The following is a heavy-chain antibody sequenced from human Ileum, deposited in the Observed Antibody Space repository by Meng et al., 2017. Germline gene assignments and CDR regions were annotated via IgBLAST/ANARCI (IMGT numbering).Heavy chain of an antibody. V-gene: IGHV3-73*02. CDR2: IRSKVHSYGT. CDR3: TRTQGDYVVDY. D-gene: IGHD4-17*01. J-gene: IGHJ4*02. Sequence: EVRLVESGGDLVPPWGSLKLPCAASGFTFSDSSMHWVRQPSGKGLEWVGRIRSKVHSYGTAYAASVEGRFTISRDDSKNTAYLQMNSLKTEDTAVYYCTRTQGDYVVDYWGQGTLVTVSS. CDR1: GFTFSDSS.